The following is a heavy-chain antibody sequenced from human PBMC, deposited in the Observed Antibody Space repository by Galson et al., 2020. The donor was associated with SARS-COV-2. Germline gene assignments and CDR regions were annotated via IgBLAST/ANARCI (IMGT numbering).Heavy chain of an antibody. CDR1: GGSFTGYY. D-gene: IGHD3-16*01. J-gene: IGHJ3*02. CDR3: ARLHYYDYIWGTDHNAFDS. Sequence: LETLSLTCAVYGGSFTGYYWSWIRQPPGKGLEWLGEINDSGSTNYNPTLKSRVTILVDTSKNQFSLKLNSVTAADTAVYYCARLHYYDYIWGTDHNAFDSWGQGTMVTVSS. V-gene: IGHV4-34*01. CDR2: INDSGST.